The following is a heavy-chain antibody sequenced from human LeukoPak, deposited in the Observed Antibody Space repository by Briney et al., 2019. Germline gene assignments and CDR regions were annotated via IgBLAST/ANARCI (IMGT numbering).Heavy chain of an antibody. CDR1: GGTFSSYA. CDR3: ARDLTYDFWSGYPS. J-gene: IGHJ4*02. D-gene: IGHD3-3*01. V-gene: IGHV1-69*05. Sequence: ASVKVSCKASGGTFSSYAISWLRQAPGQGLEWMGGIIPIFGTANYAQKFQGRVTITTDESTSTAYMELSSLRSEDTAVYYCARDLTYDFWSGYPSWGQGTLVTVSS. CDR2: IIPIFGTA.